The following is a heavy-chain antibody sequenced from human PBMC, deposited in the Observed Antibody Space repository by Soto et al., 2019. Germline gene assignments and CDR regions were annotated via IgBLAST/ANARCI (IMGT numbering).Heavy chain of an antibody. Sequence: GGSLRLSCAASGFTVSSNYMSWVRQAPGKGLEWVSVIYSGGTTYYADSVKGRFTISRDNSKNTMYLQMNSLRDEDTAVYYCARAMYTSSSGYYCYYMDVWGRGTTVTVSS. CDR1: GFTVSSNY. J-gene: IGHJ6*03. D-gene: IGHD6-6*01. CDR2: IYSGGTT. CDR3: ARAMYTSSSGYYCYYMDV. V-gene: IGHV3-66*01.